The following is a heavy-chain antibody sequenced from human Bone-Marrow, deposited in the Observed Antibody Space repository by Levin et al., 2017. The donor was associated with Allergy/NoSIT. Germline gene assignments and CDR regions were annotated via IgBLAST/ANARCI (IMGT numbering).Heavy chain of an antibody. CDR3: VTQALHSYDSSGYDWIFDY. CDR1: GFTFGNYA. D-gene: IGHD3-22*01. V-gene: IGHV3-23*01. CDR2: ISTSHTRM. Sequence: PGGSLRLSCAASGFTFGNYAMSWVRQAPGKGLEWVSAISTSHTRMHYADSVKGRFTISRDNSKNTLYLQIHSLRAEDTAVYYCVTQALHSYDSSGYDWIFDYWGPGTLVTVSS. J-gene: IGHJ4*02.